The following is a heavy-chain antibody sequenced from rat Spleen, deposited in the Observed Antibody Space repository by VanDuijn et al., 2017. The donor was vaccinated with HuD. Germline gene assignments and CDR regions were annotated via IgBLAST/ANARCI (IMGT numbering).Heavy chain of an antibody. D-gene: IGHD4-6*01. V-gene: IGHV2-32*01. Sequence: QVQLKESGPGLVKPSETLSLTCTVSGFSLNSYHVSWVRQPPGKGLEWMGVIWGDGSTAYNSALKSRLSISRDTSKSQVFLKMISLKTEDTATYYCARGGLWFAYWGHGVMVTVSS. CDR2: IWGDGST. CDR1: GFSLNSYH. J-gene: IGHJ2*01. CDR3: ARGGLWFAY.